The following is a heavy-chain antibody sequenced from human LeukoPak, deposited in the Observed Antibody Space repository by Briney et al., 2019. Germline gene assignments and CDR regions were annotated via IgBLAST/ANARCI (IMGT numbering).Heavy chain of an antibody. D-gene: IGHD3-16*01. CDR2: IYTSGST. Sequence: TDTLYLTCNVSGCSISSYYWSWIRQPAGQGLEWIGLIYTSGSTNYNPYIKRRVTMSVDTSKNQSFHKLRSVTASDTAVYYCARRINMDVWGKGTTVTVSS. V-gene: IGHV4-4*07. CDR1: GCSISSYY. J-gene: IGHJ6*03. CDR3: ARRINMDV.